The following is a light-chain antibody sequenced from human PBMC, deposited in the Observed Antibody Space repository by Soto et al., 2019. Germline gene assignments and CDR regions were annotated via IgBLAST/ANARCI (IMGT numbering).Light chain of an antibody. Sequence: QSALTQYASVSGSPGQSITISCTGTSNDVGGYNYVSWYQQHPGKAPKLMIYEVTNRPSGISSRFSGPKSGNTASLTISGLQAEDEAVYSCGSYTSRSTVIFGGGTQLTVL. J-gene: IGLJ2*01. CDR2: EVT. CDR1: SNDVGGYNY. V-gene: IGLV2-14*01. CDR3: GSYTSRSTVI.